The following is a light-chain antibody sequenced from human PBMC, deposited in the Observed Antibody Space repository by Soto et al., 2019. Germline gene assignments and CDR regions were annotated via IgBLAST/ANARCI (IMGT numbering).Light chain of an antibody. CDR3: AAWDGSLNGLV. CDR2: NNV. CDR1: SSNIGSHI. Sequence: QSALTQPPSASGTPGQRVTISCSGSSSNIGSHIVSWYRQLPGTAPKLLIYNNVHRPSGVPDRFSGSKSGASGSLAISGLQFEDEADYYCAAWDGSLNGLVFGGGTKLTVL. V-gene: IGLV1-44*01. J-gene: IGLJ3*02.